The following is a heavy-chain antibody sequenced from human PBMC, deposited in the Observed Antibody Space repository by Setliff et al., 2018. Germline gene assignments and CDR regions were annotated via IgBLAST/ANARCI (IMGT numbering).Heavy chain of an antibody. CDR1: GYTFTTYA. J-gene: IGHJ4*02. Sequence: ASVKVSCKTSGYTFTTYAIGWVRQAPGQGLEWMGWINAYAQKFQGRVTMTIDTLTSTAYMELRSLRSDDAAVYYCARTYTTSSHFDYWGQGTLVTVSS. V-gene: IGHV1-18*01. D-gene: IGHD6-6*01. CDR3: ARTYTTSSHFDY. CDR2: INA.